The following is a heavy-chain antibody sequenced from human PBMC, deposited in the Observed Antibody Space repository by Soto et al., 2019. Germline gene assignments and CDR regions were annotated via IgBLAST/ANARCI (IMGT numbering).Heavy chain of an antibody. V-gene: IGHV3-23*01. Sequence: GGSLRLSCAASGFTLSSYAMSWVRQAPGRGLEWVALISGSAGRTYYADSVKGRFTISRDNSRNTVYLQMNSLRGEVLFVYHCAKDLHFGGYGRFDYWGQGALVTVSS. CDR3: AKDLHFGGYGRFDY. D-gene: IGHD5-12*01. J-gene: IGHJ4*02. CDR1: GFTLSSYA. CDR2: ISGSAGRT.